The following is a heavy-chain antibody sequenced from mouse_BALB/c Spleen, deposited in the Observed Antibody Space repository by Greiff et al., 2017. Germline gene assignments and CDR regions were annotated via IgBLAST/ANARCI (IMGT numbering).Heavy chain of an antibody. CDR1: GYTFTSYW. CDR3: ASPLLRHAMDY. D-gene: IGHD1-2*01. Sequence: VQLQQSGAELAKPGASVKMSCKASGYTFTSYWMHWVKQRPGQGLEWIGYINPSTGYTEYNQKFKDKATLTADKSSSTAYMQLSSLTSEDSAVYYCASPLLRHAMDYWGQGTSVTVSS. J-gene: IGHJ4*01. CDR2: INPSTGYT. V-gene: IGHV1-7*01.